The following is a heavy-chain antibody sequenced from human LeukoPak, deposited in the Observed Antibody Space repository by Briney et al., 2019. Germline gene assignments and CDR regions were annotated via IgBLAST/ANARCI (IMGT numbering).Heavy chain of an antibody. J-gene: IGHJ3*02. CDR2: IYWDDDK. D-gene: IGHD3-10*01. Sequence: ESGPTLVKPTQTLTLTCTFSGSSLTTGGVGVGWIRQPPGKALEWLALIYWDDDKRYSPSLKSRLTITKDTSKNQVVLTMTNMDPVDTATYYCAHSKTLWFGELLMTRNDAFDIWGQGTMVTVSS. CDR1: GSSLTTGGVG. V-gene: IGHV2-5*02. CDR3: AHSKTLWFGELLMTRNDAFDI.